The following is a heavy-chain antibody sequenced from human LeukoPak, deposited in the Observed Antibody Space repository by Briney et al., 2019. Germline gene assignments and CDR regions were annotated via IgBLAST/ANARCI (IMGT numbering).Heavy chain of an antibody. CDR2: ISGSGGST. V-gene: IGHV3-23*01. Sequence: PGGSLRLSRAASGFTFSSYAMSWVRQAPRQGLERVSAISGSGGSTYYADSVKGRFTISRDHSKNTLYLQMNSLRAEDTAVYYCAKGPAPPAYYYGSGSYHHTLLDYWGQGTLVTVSS. CDR3: AKGPAPPAYYYGSGSYHHTLLDY. J-gene: IGHJ4*02. D-gene: IGHD3-10*01. CDR1: GFTFSSYA.